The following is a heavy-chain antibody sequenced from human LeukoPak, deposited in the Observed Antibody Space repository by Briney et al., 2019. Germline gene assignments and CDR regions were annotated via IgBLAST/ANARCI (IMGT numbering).Heavy chain of an antibody. CDR3: AGIPVFGVVLHQEPV. CDR2: FIPILGTA. CDR1: GGTFSDYA. Sequence: VKVSCKASGGTFSDYALNWVRQAPGQGLEWMGVFIPILGTANSTQKFQDRVTITADISTNTVNMELSSLRSEDTAVYFCAGIPVFGVVLHQEPVWGKGTTVTVSS. V-gene: IGHV1-69*06. D-gene: IGHD3-3*01. J-gene: IGHJ6*04.